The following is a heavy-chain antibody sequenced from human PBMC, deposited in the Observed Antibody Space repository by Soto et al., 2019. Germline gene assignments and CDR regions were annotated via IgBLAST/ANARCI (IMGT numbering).Heavy chain of an antibody. CDR1: GYTFTAYY. J-gene: IGHJ6*02. Sequence: QVQLVQSGAEVKEPGDSVRVSCEASGYTFTAYYIHWVRQAPGQGLEWMGWINPKFGDTTYEQDFQGRVSMTRDMSISTVYMELSRLTSDDTAIYYCARNMDYYYGPGSGNGHGVWGQGTTVTVFS. V-gene: IGHV1-2*02. D-gene: IGHD3-10*01. CDR2: INPKFGDT. CDR3: ARNMDYYYGPGSGNGHGV.